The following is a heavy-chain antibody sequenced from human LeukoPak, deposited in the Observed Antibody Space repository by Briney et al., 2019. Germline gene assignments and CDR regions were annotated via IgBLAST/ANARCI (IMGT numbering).Heavy chain of an antibody. Sequence: ASVKVSCKASGGTFSSYAISWVRQAPGQGLEWMGRIIPIFGIANYVQKFQGRVTITADKSASTAYMELSSLRSEDTAVYYCARSCRGLWFGENYYYYGMDVWAKGPRSPSP. V-gene: IGHV1-69*04. CDR3: ARSCRGLWFGENYYYYGMDV. CDR2: IIPIFGIA. D-gene: IGHD3-10*01. CDR1: GGTFSSYA. J-gene: IGHJ6*02.